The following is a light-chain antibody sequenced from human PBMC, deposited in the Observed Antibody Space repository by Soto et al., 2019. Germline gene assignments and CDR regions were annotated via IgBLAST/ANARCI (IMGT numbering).Light chain of an antibody. J-gene: IGLJ2*01. Sequence: QSVLTQPPSVSGAPGQRVTISCTGSSSNIGAGYDVHWYQQLPGTAPKLLIYGNSNRPSVVPDRFSGSKSGTSASLAITGLQAGDEADYHCQSYDSSLSGVIFGGGTKLTVL. CDR3: QSYDSSLSGVI. V-gene: IGLV1-40*01. CDR2: GNS. CDR1: SSNIGAGYD.